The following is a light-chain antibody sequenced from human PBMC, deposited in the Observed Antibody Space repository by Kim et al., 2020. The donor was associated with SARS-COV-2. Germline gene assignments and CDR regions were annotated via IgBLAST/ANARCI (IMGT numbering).Light chain of an antibody. V-gene: IGLV3-1*01. CDR1: GLGGKY. CDR3: QTRDGTSVI. Sequence: GSPRQTAPLTVSGNGLGGKYTFWFQQGPGQSPVVVMYQEDKRPSGIPERFSGSTAGDTATLTISVTQPVDEADYYCQTRDGTSVIFGGGTQLTVL. J-gene: IGLJ2*01. CDR2: QED.